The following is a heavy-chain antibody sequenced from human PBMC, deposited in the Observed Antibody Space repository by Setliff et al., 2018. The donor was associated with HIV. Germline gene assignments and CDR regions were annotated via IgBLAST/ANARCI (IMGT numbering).Heavy chain of an antibody. V-gene: IGHV4-59*01. D-gene: IGHD5-12*01. CDR3: ARAEMATIVALDI. J-gene: IGHJ3*02. Sequence: SETLSLTCTVSDGSFSSDYWTWIRQTPGKGLEWIGYIYYSGSTKYNPSLTSRVTISVDTSKNHFSLKLTSVTAADTAVYYCARAEMATIVALDIWGQGTMVTVS. CDR2: IYYSGST. CDR1: DGSFSSDY.